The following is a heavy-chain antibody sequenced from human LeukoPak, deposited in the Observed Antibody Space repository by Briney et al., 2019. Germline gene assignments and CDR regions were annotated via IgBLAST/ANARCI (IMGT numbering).Heavy chain of an antibody. V-gene: IGHV1-69*05. J-gene: IGHJ4*02. CDR2: IIPIFGTA. D-gene: IGHD3-22*01. Sequence: GASVKVSCKASGRTFSSYAISWVREAPGQGLEWMGGIIPIFGTANYAQKFQGRVTITTDESTSTAYMELNSLRSEDTAVYYCARYSSGYYSHFDYWGQGTLVTVSS. CDR1: GRTFSSYA. CDR3: ARYSSGYYSHFDY.